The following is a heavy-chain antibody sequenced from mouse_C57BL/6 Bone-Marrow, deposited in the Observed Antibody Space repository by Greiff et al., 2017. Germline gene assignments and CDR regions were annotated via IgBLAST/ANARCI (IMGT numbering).Heavy chain of an antibody. Sequence: QVQLQQSGAELVRPGTSVKMSCKASGYTFTNYWIGWAKQRPGHGLEWIGDIYPGGGYTKYNEKFKGKATLTADKSSSTAYMQFSSLTSEDSAIYYCARYYYGSSYAMDYWGQGTSVTVSS. V-gene: IGHV1-63*01. CDR1: GYTFTNYW. CDR2: IYPGGGYT. CDR3: ARYYYGSSYAMDY. D-gene: IGHD1-1*01. J-gene: IGHJ4*01.